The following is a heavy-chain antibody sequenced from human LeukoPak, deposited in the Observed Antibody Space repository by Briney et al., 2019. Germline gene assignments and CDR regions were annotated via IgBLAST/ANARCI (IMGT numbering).Heavy chain of an antibody. D-gene: IGHD6-13*01. V-gene: IGHV5-51*01. Sequence: GESLKISCKGSGYSFTSYWIGWVRQMPGKGLEWMGIIYPGDSDTRYSPSFQGQVIISADKSISTAYLQWSSLKASDTAMYYCARLAEAAAGTYPYYYGMDVWGQGTTVTVSS. CDR2: IYPGDSDT. CDR1: GYSFTSYW. J-gene: IGHJ6*02. CDR3: ARLAEAAAGTYPYYYGMDV.